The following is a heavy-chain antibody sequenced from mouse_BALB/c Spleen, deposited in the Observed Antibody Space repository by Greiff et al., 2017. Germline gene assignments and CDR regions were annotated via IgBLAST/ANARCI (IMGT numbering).Heavy chain of an antibody. J-gene: IGHJ2*01. CDR2: ISTYYGDA. V-gene: IGHV1S137*01. CDR3: ARDYGSSHYFDY. Sequence: QVQLKESGAELVRPGVSVKISCKGSGYTFTDYAMHWVKQSHAKSLEWIGVISTYYGDASYNQKFKGKATMTVDKSSSTAYMELARLTSEDSAIYYCARDYGSSHYFDYWGQGTTLTVSS. D-gene: IGHD1-1*01. CDR1: GYTFTDYA.